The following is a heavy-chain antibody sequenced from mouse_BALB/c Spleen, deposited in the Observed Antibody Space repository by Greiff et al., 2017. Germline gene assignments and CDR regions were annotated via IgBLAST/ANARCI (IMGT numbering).Heavy chain of an antibody. CDR3: ARDDYRYDEGAWFAY. CDR1: GFTFSDYY. Sequence: EVHLVESGGGLVKPGGSLKLSCAASGFTFSDYYMYWVRQTPEKRLEWVASISDGGSDTYYPDSVKGRFTISRDNAKNNLYLQMSSLKSEDTAMYYCARDDYRYDEGAWFAYWGQGTLVTVSA. J-gene: IGHJ3*01. CDR2: ISDGGSDT. D-gene: IGHD2-14*01. V-gene: IGHV5-4*02.